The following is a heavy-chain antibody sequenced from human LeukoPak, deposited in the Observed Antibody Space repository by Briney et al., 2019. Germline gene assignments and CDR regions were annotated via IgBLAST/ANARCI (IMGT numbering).Heavy chain of an antibody. CDR3: ARTRLSSDC. CDR2: IKQDGSDK. Sequence: GASLRLSCAASGFIFSSYAMSWVRQAPGKGLEWVASIKQDGSDKNYVDSVKGRFTISRDNAKNSLYLQMNSLRDEDTAVYYCARTRLSSDCWGQGTLVTVSS. J-gene: IGHJ4*02. D-gene: IGHD2/OR15-2a*01. CDR1: GFIFSSYA. V-gene: IGHV3-7*01.